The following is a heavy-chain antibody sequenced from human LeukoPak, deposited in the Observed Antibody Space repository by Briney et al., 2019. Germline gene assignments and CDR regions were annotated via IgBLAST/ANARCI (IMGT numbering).Heavy chain of an antibody. Sequence: SETLSLTCTVSGGSISSSSYYWSWIRQPPGKGLEWIGEINHSGSTNYNPSLKSRVTISVDTSKNQFSLKLSSVTAADTAVYYCARRLTTVVRNFDYWGQGTLVTVSS. V-gene: IGHV4-39*07. J-gene: IGHJ4*02. D-gene: IGHD4-23*01. CDR2: INHSGST. CDR3: ARRLTTVVRNFDY. CDR1: GGSISSSSYY.